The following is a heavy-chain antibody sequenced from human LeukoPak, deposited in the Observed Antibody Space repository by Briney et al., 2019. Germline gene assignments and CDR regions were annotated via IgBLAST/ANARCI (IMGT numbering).Heavy chain of an antibody. D-gene: IGHD1-1*01. CDR1: GFIFSDHY. Sequence: PGGSLRLSFAASGFIFSDHYMDWVRQAPGKGLEWVGRSKHKLNSYTTEYAASVKGRFTISRDDSKNSLFLQMNSLKTEDTAVYYCTSGRTGTMDYWGQGTLVTVSS. V-gene: IGHV3-72*01. CDR2: SKHKLNSYTT. CDR3: TSGRTGTMDY. J-gene: IGHJ4*02.